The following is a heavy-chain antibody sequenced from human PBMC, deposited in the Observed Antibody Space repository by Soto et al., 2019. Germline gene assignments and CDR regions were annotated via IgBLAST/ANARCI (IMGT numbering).Heavy chain of an antibody. Sequence: SETLSLTCTVSGGSISSYYWSWIRQPPGKGLEWIGYIYYSGSTHYTPSLKSRVTISVDTSKNQFSLKLSSVTAADTFVYYCARRYGASFDYSGQGTLVTVS. CDR2: IYYSGST. J-gene: IGHJ4*02. CDR1: GGSISSYY. CDR3: ARRYGASFDY. V-gene: IGHV4-59*01. D-gene: IGHD4-17*01.